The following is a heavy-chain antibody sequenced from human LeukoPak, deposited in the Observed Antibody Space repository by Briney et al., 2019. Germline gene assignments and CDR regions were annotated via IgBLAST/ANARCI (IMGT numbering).Heavy chain of an antibody. CDR3: ATGGAHDAFDI. D-gene: IGHD1-26*01. Sequence: EASVKVSCKASGYTFTTYYMHWMRQAPGQGLEWMGIINPSGGSTSYAQKFQGRVTITRDMSTSTVYMELSSLRSEDTAVYYCATGGAHDAFDIWGQGTMVTVSS. V-gene: IGHV1-46*01. CDR1: GYTFTTYY. CDR2: INPSGGST. J-gene: IGHJ3*02.